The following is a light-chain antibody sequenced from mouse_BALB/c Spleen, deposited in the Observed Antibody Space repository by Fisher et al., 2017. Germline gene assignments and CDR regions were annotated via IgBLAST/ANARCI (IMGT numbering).Light chain of an antibody. V-gene: IGKV4-86*01. CDR2: ATS. CDR3: QQGSSIPFT. J-gene: IGKJ4*01. CDR1: SSVSY. Sequence: DIVITQSTAITAASLGQKVTMTCSASSSVSYMHWYQQKPGSSPKPWIYATSNLAPGVPARFSGSGSGTSYSLTIGTMEAEDVATYYCQQGSSIPFTFGSGTKLEIK.